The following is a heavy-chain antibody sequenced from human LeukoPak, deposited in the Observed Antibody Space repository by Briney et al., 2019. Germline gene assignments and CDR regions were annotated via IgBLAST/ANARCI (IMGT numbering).Heavy chain of an antibody. CDR3: ARHAASSGFFLDWFDP. Sequence: GESLKISRKGSGYSFTNYWIGWVRQMPGKGLEWMGTIYPADSDTRYSPSFQGQVTISADKSISTAYLQWSSLKASGTAMYYCARHAASSGFFLDWFDPWGQGTLVTVSS. CDR1: GYSFTNYW. D-gene: IGHD3-22*01. V-gene: IGHV5-51*01. CDR2: IYPADSDT. J-gene: IGHJ5*02.